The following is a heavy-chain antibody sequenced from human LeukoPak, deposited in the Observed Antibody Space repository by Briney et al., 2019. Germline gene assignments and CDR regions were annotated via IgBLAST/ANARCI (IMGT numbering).Heavy chain of an antibody. CDR1: EFTFTSSA. Sequence: SVKVSCKASEFTFTSSAVQWVRQARGQRLEWIGWIVVGSGNTNYAQKFQERVTITRDMSTSTAYMELSSLRSEDTAVYYCAAPNTIFGEYYYYYYGMDVWGQGTTVTVSS. CDR3: AAPNTIFGEYYYYYYGMDV. D-gene: IGHD3-9*01. J-gene: IGHJ6*02. V-gene: IGHV1-58*01. CDR2: IVVGSGNT.